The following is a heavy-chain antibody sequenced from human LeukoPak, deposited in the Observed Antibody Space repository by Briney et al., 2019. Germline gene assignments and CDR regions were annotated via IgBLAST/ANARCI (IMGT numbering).Heavy chain of an antibody. J-gene: IGHJ4*02. Sequence: ASVKVSCKASGYTFTTYYMHWMRQAPAQGLEWMGIINPSGGITSYTQTFQDRVTMTRDMSTSTVYMELSSLRSEDRAVYYCARELGPVAGLGEVWCEPDYWGQGTLVTVSS. CDR3: ARELGPVAGLGEVWCEPDY. V-gene: IGHV1-46*01. D-gene: IGHD3-16*01. CDR2: INPSGGIT. CDR1: GYTFTTYY.